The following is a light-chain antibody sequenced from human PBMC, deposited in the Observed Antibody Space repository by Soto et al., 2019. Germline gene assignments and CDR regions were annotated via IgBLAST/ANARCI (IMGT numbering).Light chain of an antibody. CDR3: CSYAGRSTVI. Sequence: QSALTQPASVSGSPGQSITISCTGTSSDVGSYNLVSWYQHHPGKAPKLMIYEVSKRPSGVSNRFSGSKSGNTASLTISGLQAEDEADYYCCSYAGRSTVIFGGGTKVTVL. CDR2: EVS. J-gene: IGLJ2*01. V-gene: IGLV2-23*02. CDR1: SSDVGSYNL.